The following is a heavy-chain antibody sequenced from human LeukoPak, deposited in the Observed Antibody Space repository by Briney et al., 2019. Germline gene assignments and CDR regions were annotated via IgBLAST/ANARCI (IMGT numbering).Heavy chain of an antibody. CDR2: ISSSSSYI. Sequence: PGGSLRLSCAASGFTFSSYSMNWVRQAPGKGLEWVSSISSSSSYIYYADSVKGRFTISRDNAKNSLYLRMNSLRAEDTAVYYCARETNSPDAFDIWGQGTMVTVSS. CDR1: GFTFSSYS. J-gene: IGHJ3*02. D-gene: IGHD4-23*01. CDR3: ARETNSPDAFDI. V-gene: IGHV3-21*01.